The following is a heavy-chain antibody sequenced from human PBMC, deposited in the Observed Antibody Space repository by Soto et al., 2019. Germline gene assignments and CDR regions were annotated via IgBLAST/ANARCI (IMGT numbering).Heavy chain of an antibody. CDR1: GGSFSGYY. Sequence: QVQLQQWGAGLLKPSETLSLTCAVYGGSFSGYYWSWIRQPPGKGLEWIGEINHSGSTNYNPSLKRRVTISVDTSKNQFSLKLSSVTAADTAVYYCARGPVFSIFGVVTATENWFDPWGQGTLVTVSS. D-gene: IGHD3-3*01. V-gene: IGHV4-34*01. J-gene: IGHJ5*02. CDR3: ARGPVFSIFGVVTATENWFDP. CDR2: INHSGST.